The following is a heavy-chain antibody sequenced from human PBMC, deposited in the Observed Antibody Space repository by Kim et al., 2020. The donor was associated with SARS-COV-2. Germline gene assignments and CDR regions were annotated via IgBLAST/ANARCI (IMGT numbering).Heavy chain of an antibody. CDR3: ARHSGGGLPEHLY. J-gene: IGHJ4*02. V-gene: IGHV5-10-1*01. D-gene: IGHD2-2*01. Sequence: YSPSFQGHVTISADKSISTAYLQWSSLKASDTAMYYCARHSGGGLPEHLYWGQGTLVTVSS.